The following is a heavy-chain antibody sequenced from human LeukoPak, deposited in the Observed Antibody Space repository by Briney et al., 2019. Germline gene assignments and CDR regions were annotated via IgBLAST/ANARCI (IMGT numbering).Heavy chain of an antibody. Sequence: PGGSLRLSCAASGFTFSSYWMSWVRQAPGKGLEWVANIKQDGSEKYYVDSVKGRFTISRDNAKNSLYLQMNSLRAEDTAVYYCAKAKGYSSHYYFDYWGQGTLVTVSS. CDR2: IKQDGSEK. CDR3: AKAKGYSSHYYFDY. J-gene: IGHJ4*02. CDR1: GFTFSSYW. D-gene: IGHD5-18*01. V-gene: IGHV3-7*01.